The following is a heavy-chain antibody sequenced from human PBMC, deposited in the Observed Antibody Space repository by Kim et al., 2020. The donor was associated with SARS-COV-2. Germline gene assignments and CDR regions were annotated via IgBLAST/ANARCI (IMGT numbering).Heavy chain of an antibody. J-gene: IGHJ4*02. Sequence: YQGRVTITRDTSASTAYMELSSLRSEDTAVYYCARVDLYYGSGSYYPFDYWGQGTLVTVSS. V-gene: IGHV1-3*01. D-gene: IGHD3-10*01. CDR3: ARVDLYYGSGSYYPFDY.